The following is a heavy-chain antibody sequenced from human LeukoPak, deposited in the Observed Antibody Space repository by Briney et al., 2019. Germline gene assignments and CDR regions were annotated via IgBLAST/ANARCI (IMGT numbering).Heavy chain of an antibody. J-gene: IGHJ4*02. CDR1: GFTFSSYG. D-gene: IGHD3-22*01. Sequence: GRSLRLSCAASGFTFSSYGMHWVRQAPGKGLEWVAVISYDGSNKYYADSVKGRFTISRDNSKNTLYLQMNSLRAEDTAVYCCAFLGYYDSSGQAIFDYWGQGTLVTVSS. V-gene: IGHV3-30*03. CDR3: AFLGYYDSSGQAIFDY. CDR2: ISYDGSNK.